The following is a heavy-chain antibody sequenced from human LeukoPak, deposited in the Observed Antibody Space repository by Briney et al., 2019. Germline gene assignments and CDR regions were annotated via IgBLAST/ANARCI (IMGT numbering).Heavy chain of an antibody. V-gene: IGHV3-30*03. J-gene: IGHJ3*02. CDR3: ARVRRGSYRDDAFDI. CDR2: ISYDGSNK. Sequence: PGGSLRLSCAASGFTVSRSYMIWARQAPGKGLEWVAVISYDGSNKYYADSVKGRFTISRDNSKNTLYLQMNSLRAEDTAVYYCARVRRGSYRDDAFDIWGQGTMVTVSS. D-gene: IGHD1-26*01. CDR1: GFTVSRSY.